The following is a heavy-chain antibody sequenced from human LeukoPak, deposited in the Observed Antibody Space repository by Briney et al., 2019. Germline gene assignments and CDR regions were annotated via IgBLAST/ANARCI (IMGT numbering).Heavy chain of an antibody. J-gene: IGHJ1*01. CDR1: GFTFSSYW. CDR3: ARELVVGPAEYCQK. V-gene: IGHV3-7*01. CDR2: INKDGSEK. D-gene: IGHD2-8*02. Sequence: GGSLRLSCAASGFTFSSYWMSWVRQTPGKGLEWVANINKDGSEKYYMDSVRGRFTISRDNAKNSLFLQMNSLRVEDTAVYYCARELVVGPAEYCQKWGQGTLVTVSS.